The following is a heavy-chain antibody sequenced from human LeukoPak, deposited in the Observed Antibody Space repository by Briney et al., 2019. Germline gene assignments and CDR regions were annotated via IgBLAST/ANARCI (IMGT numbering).Heavy chain of an antibody. Sequence: GASVKVSCKASGYTFTGYYMHWVRQAPGQGLEWMGWINPNSGGTNYAQKFQGRVTMTRDTSISTAYMELSRLRSDDTAVYYCARVPNSIVVVTGYFDHWGQGTLVTVSS. CDR2: INPNSGGT. CDR1: GYTFTGYY. CDR3: ARVPNSIVVVTGYFDH. V-gene: IGHV1-2*02. D-gene: IGHD2-21*02. J-gene: IGHJ4*02.